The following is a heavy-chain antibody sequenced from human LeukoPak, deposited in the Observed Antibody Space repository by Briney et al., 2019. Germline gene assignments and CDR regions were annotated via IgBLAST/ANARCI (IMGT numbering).Heavy chain of an antibody. CDR1: GFTFSDYY. CDR2: ISSSGSTI. J-gene: IGHJ5*01. D-gene: IGHD6-13*01. CDR3: AKVGSSWSLLGS. V-gene: IGHV3-11*01. Sequence: GGSLRLSCAASGFTFSDYYMSWIRQAPGKGLEWVSYISSSGSTIYYADSVKGRFTISRDNSKNTLYLQMDSLRAEDTAVYYCAKVGSSWSLLGSWGQGTLVTVSS.